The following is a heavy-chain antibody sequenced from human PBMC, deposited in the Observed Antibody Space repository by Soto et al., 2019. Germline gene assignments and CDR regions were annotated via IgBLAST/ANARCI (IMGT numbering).Heavy chain of an antibody. CDR2: ISGSGGST. J-gene: IGHJ4*02. V-gene: IGHV3-23*01. CDR3: AKDVRSATSCRNFDY. CDR1: GFTFSSYA. Sequence: PGGSLRLSCAASGFTFSSYAMSWVRQAPGKGLEWVSAISGSGGSTYYADSVKGRFTISRDNSKNTLYLQMNSLRAEDTAIYYCAKDVRSATSCRNFDYWGQGTLVTV. D-gene: IGHD2-15*01.